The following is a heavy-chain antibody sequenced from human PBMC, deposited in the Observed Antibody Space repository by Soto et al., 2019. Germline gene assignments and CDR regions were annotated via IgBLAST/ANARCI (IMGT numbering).Heavy chain of an antibody. CDR1: GFTFSSYG. CDR3: ANSLQH. V-gene: IGHV3-30*18. J-gene: IGHJ1*01. Sequence: QVQLVESGGGVVQPGRSLRLSCAASGFTFSSYGMHRVRQAPGKGLEWVAVISYDGSNKYYADSVKGRFTISRDNSKNTLYLQMNSLRAEDTAVYYCANSLQHWGQGTLVTVSS. CDR2: ISYDGSNK.